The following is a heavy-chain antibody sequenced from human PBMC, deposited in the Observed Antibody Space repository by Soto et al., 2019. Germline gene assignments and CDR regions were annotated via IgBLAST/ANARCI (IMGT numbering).Heavy chain of an antibody. D-gene: IGHD5-18*01. CDR1: GGTFSSYA. CDR2: IIPIFGTA. CDR3: ARRAIPTAMVSYFDY. Sequence: ASVKVSCKASGGTFSSYAISWVRQAPGQGLEWMGGIIPIFGTANYAQKFQGRVTITADKSTSTAYMELSSLRSEDTAVYYCARRAIPTAMVSYFDYWGQGTLVTVSS. J-gene: IGHJ4*02. V-gene: IGHV1-69*06.